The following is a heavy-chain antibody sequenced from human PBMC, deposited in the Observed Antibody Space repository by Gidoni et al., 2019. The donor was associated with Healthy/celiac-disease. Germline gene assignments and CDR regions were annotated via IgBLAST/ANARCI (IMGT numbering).Heavy chain of an antibody. J-gene: IGHJ4*02. CDR3: ARVPRIAVAGSDY. CDR1: GGSISSSSYY. V-gene: IGHV4-39*07. CDR2: IYYSGST. Sequence: QLQLQESGPGLVKPSETLSLPCTVSGGSISSSSYYWGWIRQPPGKGLEWIGSIYYSGSTYYNPSLKSRVTISVDTSKNQFSLKLSSVTAADTAVYYCARVPRIAVAGSDYWGQGTLVTVSS. D-gene: IGHD6-19*01.